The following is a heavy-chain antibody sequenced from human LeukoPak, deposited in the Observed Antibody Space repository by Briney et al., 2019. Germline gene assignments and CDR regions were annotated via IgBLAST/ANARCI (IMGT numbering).Heavy chain of an antibody. CDR3: ARDLSPSRAMVLDY. V-gene: IGHV3-21*01. J-gene: IGHJ4*02. CDR1: GFTFSSYS. D-gene: IGHD5-18*01. Sequence: PGGSLRLSCAASGFTFSSYSMNWVRQAPGKGLEWVSSISSSSSYIYYADSVKGRFTISRDNAKNSLYLQMNSLRAEDTAVYYCARDLSPSRAMVLDYWGQGTLVTVSS. CDR2: ISSSSSYI.